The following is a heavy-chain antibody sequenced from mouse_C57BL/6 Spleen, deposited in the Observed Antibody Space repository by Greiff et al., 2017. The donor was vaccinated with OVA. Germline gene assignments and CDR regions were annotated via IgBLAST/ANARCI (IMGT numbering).Heavy chain of an antibody. Sequence: EVQGVESGGGLVKPGGSLKLSCAASGFTFSSYAMSWVRQTPEKRLEWVATISAGGSYTYYPDNVKGRFTISRDNAKNNLYLQMSHLKSEDTARYYCARQGCPLFDYWGQGTPVTVSA. CDR1: GFTFSSYA. V-gene: IGHV5-4*01. J-gene: IGHJ3*01. CDR3: ARQGCPLFDY. CDR2: ISAGGSYT.